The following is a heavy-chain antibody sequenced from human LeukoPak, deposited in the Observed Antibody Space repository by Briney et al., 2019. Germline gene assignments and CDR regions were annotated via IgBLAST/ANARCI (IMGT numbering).Heavy chain of an antibody. J-gene: IGHJ4*02. CDR2: ISSSSSYI. V-gene: IGHV3-21*01. Sequence: GGSLRLSCAASGFTFSSYSMNWVRQAPGKGLEWVSPISSSSSYIYYADSVKGRFTISRDNAKNSLYLQMNSLRAEDTAVYYCARAHSAYCGGDCPFDYWGQGTLVTVSS. CDR1: GFTFSSYS. CDR3: ARAHSAYCGGDCPFDY. D-gene: IGHD2-21*02.